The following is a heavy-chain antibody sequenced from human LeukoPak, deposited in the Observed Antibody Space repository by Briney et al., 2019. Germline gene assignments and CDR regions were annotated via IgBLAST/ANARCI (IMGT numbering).Heavy chain of an antibody. CDR1: GGSISSYY. CDR2: IYGSVST. V-gene: IGHV4-59*01. J-gene: IGHJ5*02. CDR3: AREGTSATHLNWFEP. Sequence: PSETLSLTCTVSGGSISSYYWSWIRQPPGKGLEWIGHIYGSVSTHYNPSLKSRVTLSVDTPKNQFSLKLSSVTAADTAVYYCAREGTSATHLNWFEPWGQGTLVTVSS. D-gene: IGHD2-2*01.